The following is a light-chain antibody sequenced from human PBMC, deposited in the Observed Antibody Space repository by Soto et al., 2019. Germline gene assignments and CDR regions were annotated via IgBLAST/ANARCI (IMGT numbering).Light chain of an antibody. J-gene: IGKJ1*01. V-gene: IGKV3-20*01. CDR3: QLYHWSLTWT. CDR2: GAS. Sequence: LKKSPGTLSLKQGERATLSCRASEPVSKSFLAWYQQKRGQAPRLLIYGASTRATGVPDRFSGSGSGTDFTLTISELEPEDFAVYYCQLYHWSLTWTFGPGTIVDVK. CDR1: EPVSKSF.